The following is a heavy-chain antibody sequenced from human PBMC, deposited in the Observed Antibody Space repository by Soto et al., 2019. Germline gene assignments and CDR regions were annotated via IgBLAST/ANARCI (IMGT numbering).Heavy chain of an antibody. Sequence: PGGSLRLSCAASGFTFSSYEMNWVRQAPGKGLEWVSYTSSTGSTIFYADSVKGRLTMSRDNAKNSLHLQMSSLRVEDTAVYYCARDGRFSSGSNGMDVWGQGTTVTVSS. CDR1: GFTFSSYE. CDR3: ARDGRFSSGSNGMDV. V-gene: IGHV3-48*03. CDR2: TSSTGSTI. J-gene: IGHJ6*02. D-gene: IGHD6-19*01.